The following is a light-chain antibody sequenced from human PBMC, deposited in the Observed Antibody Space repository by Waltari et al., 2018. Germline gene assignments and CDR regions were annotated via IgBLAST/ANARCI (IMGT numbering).Light chain of an antibody. J-gene: IGKJ2*01. CDR1: QDISNY. V-gene: IGKV1-33*01. Sequence: DIQMTQSPSSLSASVGHRVTITCQASQDISNYLSWFQQKPGKAPKLLIYDASTLKTGVPSRFSGSGSGTHFTFTINSLQPEDFATYSCQHYDALPYTFGQGTKLEI. CDR3: QHYDALPYT. CDR2: DAS.